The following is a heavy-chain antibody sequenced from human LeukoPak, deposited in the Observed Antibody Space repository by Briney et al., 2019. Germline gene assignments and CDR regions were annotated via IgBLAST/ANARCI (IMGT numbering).Heavy chain of an antibody. CDR1: GFTFSSYG. J-gene: IGHJ4*02. V-gene: IGHV3-23*01. D-gene: IGHD7-27*01. CDR2: STGSGGGT. CDR3: AKDHLGPYYFDS. Sequence: PGGSLRLSCAASGFTFSSYGMSWVRQAPGKGLEWVSTSTGSGGGTFYADSVKGRFTISRDNSKNTLYLQMSSLRAEDTAVYFCAKDHLGPYYFDSWGQGILVTVSS.